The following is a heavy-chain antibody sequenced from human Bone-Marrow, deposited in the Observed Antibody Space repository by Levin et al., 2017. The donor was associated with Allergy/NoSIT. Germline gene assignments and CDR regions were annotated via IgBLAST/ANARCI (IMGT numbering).Heavy chain of an antibody. V-gene: IGHV3-9*01. CDR2: ISWNSANI. J-gene: IGHJ2*01. Sequence: GGSLRLSCAASGFTFHTYAMHWVRQSPGKGLEWVSSISWNSANIDYADSVKGRFTISRDNAKNSLYLQMNSLRPEDTAFYFWASSSVSDYWYFDLWGRGTLVTVSS. D-gene: IGHD3-10*01. CDR1: GFTFHTYA. CDR3: ASSSVSDYWYFDL.